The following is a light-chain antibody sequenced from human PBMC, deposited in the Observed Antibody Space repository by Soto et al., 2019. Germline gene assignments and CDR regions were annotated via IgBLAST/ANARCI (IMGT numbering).Light chain of an antibody. J-gene: IGLJ3*02. CDR1: SSNIGAYYD. V-gene: IGLV1-40*01. Sequence: QPVLTQPPSVSGAPGQRVTISCTGSSSNIGAYYDVHWYQQLPGTAPKLLIYGSSNRPSGVPDRFSGSKSGTSASLAITGLQAEDEADYYCQSYDSGLSGSVFGGGTKVTVL. CDR3: QSYDSGLSGSV. CDR2: GSS.